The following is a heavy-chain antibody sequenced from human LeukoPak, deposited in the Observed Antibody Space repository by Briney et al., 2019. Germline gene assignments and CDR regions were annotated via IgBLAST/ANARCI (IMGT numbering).Heavy chain of an antibody. V-gene: IGHV3-74*01. CDR2: INSDGSST. D-gene: IGHD1-26*01. Sequence: GGSLRLSCAASGFTFSSYWMHWVRQAPGKGLVWVPRINSDGSSTSYADSVKGRFAISRDNAKNTLYLQMNSLRAEDTAVYYCARDKLVGATHFNYWGQGTLVTVSS. CDR3: ARDKLVGATHFNY. J-gene: IGHJ4*02. CDR1: GFTFSSYW.